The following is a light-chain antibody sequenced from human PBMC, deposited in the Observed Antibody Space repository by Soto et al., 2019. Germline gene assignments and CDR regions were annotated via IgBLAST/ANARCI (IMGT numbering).Light chain of an antibody. Sequence: EIVLPQSPGTLSLSPGERATLSCRASQSVSSYLAWYQQKPGQAPRLLIYGVSSRATGIPDRFSGSGSGTDFALTISRLEPEDFAVYYCQQYVTSHLTFGGGTKVEIK. CDR1: QSVSSY. CDR3: QQYVTSHLT. J-gene: IGKJ4*01. V-gene: IGKV3-20*01. CDR2: GVS.